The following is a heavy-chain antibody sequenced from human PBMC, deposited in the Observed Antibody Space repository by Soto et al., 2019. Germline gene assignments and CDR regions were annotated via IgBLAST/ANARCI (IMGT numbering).Heavy chain of an antibody. CDR3: GTVFEH. Sequence: EVQLVESGGGSVQPGGSLRLSCVASGITFTNYWMHWVRQVPGKGLVWVARVDSDGRGTSYADFVKGRFTISRDNAKNTLYLQVHSLRVEDPAMYYCGTVFEHWGQGIPVTVSS. V-gene: IGHV3-74*01. CDR2: VDSDGRGT. J-gene: IGHJ4*02. CDR1: GITFTNYW.